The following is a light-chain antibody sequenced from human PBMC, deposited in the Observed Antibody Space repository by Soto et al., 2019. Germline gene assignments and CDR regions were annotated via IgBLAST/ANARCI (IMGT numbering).Light chain of an antibody. CDR3: CSYAGSSTRVV. Sequence: QSVLTQPASVSGSPGQSITISCTGTSSDVGSYNLVSWYQQNPGKAPKLMLYEGSKRPSGVSNRFSGSKSGNTASLTISGLQAEDEADYYCCSYAGSSTRVVFAGGTKLTV. J-gene: IGLJ2*01. CDR1: SSDVGSYNL. CDR2: EGS. V-gene: IGLV2-23*01.